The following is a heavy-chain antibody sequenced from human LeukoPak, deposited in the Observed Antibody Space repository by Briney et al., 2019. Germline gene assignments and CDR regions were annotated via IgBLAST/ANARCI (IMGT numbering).Heavy chain of an antibody. D-gene: IGHD2-2*01. Sequence: GRSLRLSCAASGFIFSIYPMHWVRQAPGKGLEWVAVDGNSKSYADSVKGRFTISRDNSKSTLFLEMNSLRAEDTAVYYCATGLSRSDVFDIWGQGTMVTVSS. CDR3: ATGLSRSDVFDI. CDR1: GFIFSIYP. V-gene: IGHV3-30-3*01. J-gene: IGHJ3*02. CDR2: DGNSK.